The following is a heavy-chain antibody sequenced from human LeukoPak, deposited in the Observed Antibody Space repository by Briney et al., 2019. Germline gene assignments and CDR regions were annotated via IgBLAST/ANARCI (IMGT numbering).Heavy chain of an antibody. J-gene: IGHJ3*02. CDR1: GFTFTSYG. Sequence: GGSLRLSCAASGFTFTSYGMDWVRQAPGQGLEWVSSISSSSSYIYYADSVKGRFTISRDNAKNSLYLQMNSLRAEDTAVYYCARDTSDAFDIWGQGTMVTVSS. CDR3: ARDTSDAFDI. V-gene: IGHV3-21*01. D-gene: IGHD3-16*01. CDR2: ISSSSSYI.